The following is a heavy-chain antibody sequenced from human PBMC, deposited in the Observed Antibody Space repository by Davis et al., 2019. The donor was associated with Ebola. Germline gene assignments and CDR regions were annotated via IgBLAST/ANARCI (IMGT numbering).Heavy chain of an antibody. CDR2: ISGSGGST. V-gene: IGHV3-23*01. CDR1: GFTFSSYA. D-gene: IGHD4-23*01. CDR3: ARDYYGRKILDY. J-gene: IGHJ4*02. Sequence: GESLKISCAASGFTFSSYAMSWVRQAPGKGLEWASAISGSGGSTYYADSVKGRFTISRDNSKNSLYLQMNSLRAEDTAVYYCARDYYGRKILDYWGQGTLVTVSS.